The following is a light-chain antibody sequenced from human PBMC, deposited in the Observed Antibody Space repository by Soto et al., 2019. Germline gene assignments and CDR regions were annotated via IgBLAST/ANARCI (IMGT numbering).Light chain of an antibody. J-gene: IGKJ2*03. Sequence: EIVLTQSPATLSLSPGERATLSCRASLSVSTSLGWYQQRPGQAPRLLIYDASNRATGIPDRFTGSGSGTDFTLIISSLEPEDSAVYYCQQRVNWPLFSFGPGTKLEIK. CDR2: DAS. CDR1: LSVSTS. CDR3: QQRVNWPLFS. V-gene: IGKV3-11*01.